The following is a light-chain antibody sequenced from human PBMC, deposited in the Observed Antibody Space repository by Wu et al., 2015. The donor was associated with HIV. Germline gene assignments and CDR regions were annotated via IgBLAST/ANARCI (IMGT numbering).Light chain of an antibody. V-gene: IGKV3-11*01. CDR3: QQLRA. J-gene: IGKJ4*01. Sequence: DIVLTQSPATLSLSPGERATLSCRASQSVSSYLAWYQQKPGQAPRLLIYDAINRATGIPARFSGGGSGTDFTLTINSLEPEDFAIYYCQQLRAFGGGTKVEIK. CDR1: QSVSSY. CDR2: DAI.